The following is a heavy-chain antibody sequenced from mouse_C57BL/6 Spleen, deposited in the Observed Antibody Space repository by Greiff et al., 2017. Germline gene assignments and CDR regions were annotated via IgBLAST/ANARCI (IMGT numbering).Heavy chain of an antibody. D-gene: IGHD1-1*01. CDR1: GYTFTDYY. V-gene: IGHV1-26*01. J-gene: IGHJ1*03. Sequence: EVKLMESGPELVKPGASVKISCKASGYTFTDYYMNWVKQSHGKSLEWIGDINPNNGGTSYNQKFKGKATLTVDKSSSTAYMELRSLTSEDSAVYYCARCDGSGDWYFDVWGTGTTVTVSS. CDR3: ARCDGSGDWYFDV. CDR2: INPNNGGT.